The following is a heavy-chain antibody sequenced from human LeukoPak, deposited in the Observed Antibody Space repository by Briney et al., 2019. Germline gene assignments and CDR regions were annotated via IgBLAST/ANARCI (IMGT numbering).Heavy chain of an antibody. CDR2: ISYDGSNK. CDR3: ARAADAFDM. J-gene: IGHJ3*02. CDR1: GCTLRSYA. Sequence: GGSLRLSCVASGCTLRSYAMHGVRQAPGNGLEWVAVISYDGSNKYYADSVKGRFTIYRDNCKNTLYLQRNSLRAEDTAVYYCARAADAFDMWGQGTIVTVSS. V-gene: IGHV3-30-3*01.